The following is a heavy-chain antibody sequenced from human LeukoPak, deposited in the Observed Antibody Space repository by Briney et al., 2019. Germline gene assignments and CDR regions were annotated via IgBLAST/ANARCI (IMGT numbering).Heavy chain of an antibody. D-gene: IGHD3-16*01. CDR1: GGSFSGYY. CDR2: INHSGNT. CDR3: ARGGRVGDYAPFDY. J-gene: IGHJ4*02. V-gene: IGHV4-34*01. Sequence: PSETLSLTCAVHGGSFSGYYWSWIRQPPGKGLEWIGEINHSGNTNYNPSLKSRVTISLVTSKNQFSLNLNSVTAADTAVYYCARGGRVGDYAPFDYWGQGTLVTVSS.